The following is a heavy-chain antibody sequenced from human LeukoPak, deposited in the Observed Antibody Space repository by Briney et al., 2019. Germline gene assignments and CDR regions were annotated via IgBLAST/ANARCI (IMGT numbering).Heavy chain of an antibody. D-gene: IGHD6-13*01. CDR2: IYYSGST. CDR1: GGSISSSSYY. J-gene: IGHJ4*02. Sequence: SGTLSLTCTVSGGSISSSSYYWGWIRQPPGKGLEWIGSIYYSGSTYYNPSLKSRVTISVDTSKNQFSLKLGSVTAADTAVYYCARHGSIATGAFTHWGQGTLVTVSS. V-gene: IGHV4-39*01. CDR3: ARHGSIATGAFTH.